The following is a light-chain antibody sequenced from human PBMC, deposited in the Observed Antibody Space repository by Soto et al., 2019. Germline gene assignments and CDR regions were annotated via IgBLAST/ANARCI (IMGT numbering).Light chain of an antibody. V-gene: IGLV2-14*01. CDR2: EVS. Sequence: QSALTQPASVSGSPGQSLTISCTGTSSDVGGYKYVSWYQQHPDKAPKLIIFEVSNRTSGISSRFSGSKSGNMASLTISGLQAEDEADYYCSSYTSSSTSVIFGRGTQLTV. CDR1: SSDVGGYKY. CDR3: SSYTSSSTSVI. J-gene: IGLJ2*01.